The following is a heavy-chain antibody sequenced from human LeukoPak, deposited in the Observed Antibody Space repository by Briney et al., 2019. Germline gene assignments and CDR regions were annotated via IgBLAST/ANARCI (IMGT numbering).Heavy chain of an antibody. J-gene: IGHJ4*02. V-gene: IGHV3-7*01. CDR2: IKTDGSLI. CDR1: GFTFSRYE. D-gene: IGHD7-27*01. CDR3: ARDLNWETY. Sequence: GGTLRLSCPASGFTFSRYEVNWIRQAPGKRLEWVANIKTDGSLIHYVDSVKGRFTISRDNAKNSLYLQMNSLRVEDTAVYYCARDLNWETYWGQGTLVSVSS.